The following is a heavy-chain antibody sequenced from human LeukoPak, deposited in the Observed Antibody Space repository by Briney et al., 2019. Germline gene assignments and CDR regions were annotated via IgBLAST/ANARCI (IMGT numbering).Heavy chain of an antibody. Sequence: SETLSLTCTVSGGSISSGSYYWSWIRQPAGKGLEWIGRIYTSGSTNYNPSLKSRVTISVDTSKNQFSLKLSSVTAADTAVYYCAREGYYYGSGSYLGYWGQGTLVTVSS. J-gene: IGHJ4*02. CDR3: AREGYYYGSGSYLGY. CDR2: IYTSGST. V-gene: IGHV4-61*02. CDR1: GGSISSGSYY. D-gene: IGHD3-10*01.